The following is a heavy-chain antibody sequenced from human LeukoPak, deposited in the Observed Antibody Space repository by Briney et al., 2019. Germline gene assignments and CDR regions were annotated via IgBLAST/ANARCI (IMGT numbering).Heavy chain of an antibody. J-gene: IGHJ3*02. CDR3: ARADNGSGSYAFDI. V-gene: IGHV3-33*08. CDR1: GFTFSKYG. Sequence: PGTSLRLSCAASGFTFSKYGMHWVRQAPGKGLEWVAGIWHGEKRAYYADSVKGRFTISRDNSKNTLDLQMRSLRAEDTAVYYCARADNGSGSYAFDIGGQRTRVTVS. CDR2: IWHGEKRA. D-gene: IGHD3-10*01.